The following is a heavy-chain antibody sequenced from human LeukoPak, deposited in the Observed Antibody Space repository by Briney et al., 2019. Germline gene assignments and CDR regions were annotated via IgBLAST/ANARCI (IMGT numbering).Heavy chain of an antibody. CDR1: GFTFSSYG. Sequence: PGRSLRLSCAASGFTFSSYGMHWVRQAPGKGLEWVAVISYDGSNKYYADSVKGRFTISRDNSKNTLYLQMNSLRAEDTAVYYCADPGNYWGQGTLVTVSS. J-gene: IGHJ4*02. CDR2: ISYDGSNK. CDR3: ADPGNY. V-gene: IGHV3-30*03.